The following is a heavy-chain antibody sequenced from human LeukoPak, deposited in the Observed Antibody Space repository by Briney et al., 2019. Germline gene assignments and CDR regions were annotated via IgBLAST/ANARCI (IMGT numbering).Heavy chain of an antibody. Sequence: GRSLRLSCAASGFTFSSYGMHWVRQAPGKGLEWVAVISYDGSNKYYADSVKGRFTISRDNSKNTLYLQMNSLRAEDTAVYYCAKDGGWSPYYFDYWGQGTLVTVSS. J-gene: IGHJ4*02. CDR1: GFTFSSYG. CDR3: AKDGGWSPYYFDY. CDR2: ISYDGSNK. V-gene: IGHV3-30*18. D-gene: IGHD6-19*01.